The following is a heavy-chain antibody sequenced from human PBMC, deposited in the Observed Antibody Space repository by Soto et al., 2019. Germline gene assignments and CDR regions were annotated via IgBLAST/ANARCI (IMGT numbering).Heavy chain of an antibody. Sequence: GESLKISCKGSGYSFTSYWIGWVRQMPGKGLEWMGIIYPGDSDTRYSPSFQGQVTISADKSISTAYLQWSSLKASDTAMYYCATVQFCSGGSCYSDYYYCMYVWRQGTTVTVSS. D-gene: IGHD2-15*01. CDR3: ATVQFCSGGSCYSDYYYCMYV. V-gene: IGHV5-51*01. CDR2: IYPGDSDT. J-gene: IGHJ6*02. CDR1: GYSFTSYW.